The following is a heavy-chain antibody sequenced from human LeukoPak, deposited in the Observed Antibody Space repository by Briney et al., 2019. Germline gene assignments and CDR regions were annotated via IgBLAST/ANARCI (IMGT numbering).Heavy chain of an antibody. J-gene: IGHJ4*01. D-gene: IGHD6-19*01. V-gene: IGHV1-2*02. CDR1: GYTXTAYF. CDR3: ARGGSGSGWMYYFDY. Sequence: GASVKVSCKASGYTXTAYFIHGVRQAPGQGLEWMGWINPNSGGTNSAQIFQGRVTMTWDTSISTAYLELSRLISHDTAVYYCARGGSGSGWMYYFDYWGQGTLVTVSS. CDR2: INPNSGGT.